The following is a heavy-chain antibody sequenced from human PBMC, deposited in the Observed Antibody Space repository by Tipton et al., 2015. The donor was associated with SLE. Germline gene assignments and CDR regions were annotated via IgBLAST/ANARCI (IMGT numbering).Heavy chain of an antibody. CDR2: ISSSGSTT. Sequence: GSLRLSCAASAFTFSYYEMNWVRQAPGKGLEWVSYISSSGSTTYYADSVKGRFTISRDNAKNSPYLQMNSLRAEDTAVYYCARGSSYFDFWGQGTLVTVSS. J-gene: IGHJ4*02. CDR3: ARGSSYFDF. CDR1: AFTFSYYE. V-gene: IGHV3-48*03.